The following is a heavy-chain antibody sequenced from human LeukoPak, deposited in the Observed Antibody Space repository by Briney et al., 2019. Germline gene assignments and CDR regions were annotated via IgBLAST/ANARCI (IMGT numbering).Heavy chain of an antibody. CDR1: GGSISSSSYY. CDR2: IYYSGST. D-gene: IGHD1-7*01. CDR3: ARAYNWNYYYFDY. Sequence: SETLSLTCTVSGGSISSSSYYWGWIRQPPGKGLEWIGYIYYSGSTNYNPSLKSRVTISVDTSKNQFSLKLSSVTAADTAVYYCARAYNWNYYYFDYWGQGTLATVSS. V-gene: IGHV4-61*05. J-gene: IGHJ4*02.